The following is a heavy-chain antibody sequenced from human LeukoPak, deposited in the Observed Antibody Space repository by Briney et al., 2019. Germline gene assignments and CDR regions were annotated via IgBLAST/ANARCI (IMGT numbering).Heavy chain of an antibody. D-gene: IGHD6-19*01. Sequence: GGSLRLSCAAAGFTFSSYWMHWVRQAPGKGLVWVSRINSDGSRTTYADSVKGRFTISRDNAKNTLHLQMNSLRAEDTAVYYCARDVQAGPGYWGQGTLVTVSS. V-gene: IGHV3-74*01. CDR1: GFTFSSYW. CDR3: ARDVQAGPGY. CDR2: INSDGSRT. J-gene: IGHJ4*02.